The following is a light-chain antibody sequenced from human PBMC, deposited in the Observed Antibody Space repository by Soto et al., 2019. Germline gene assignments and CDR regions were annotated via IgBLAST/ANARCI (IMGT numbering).Light chain of an antibody. V-gene: IGLV1-40*01. CDR2: GNR. Sequence: QSVLTQPPSVSGAPGQRVTIPCTGNSSNLGAGYDVHWYQQLPGTAPKLVIYGNRNRPSGVPERFSGSKSGTSASLAITGLQAEDEGDYYCCSYAGSSTWVFGGGTKVTVL. CDR1: SSNLGAGYD. CDR3: CSYAGSSTWV. J-gene: IGLJ3*02.